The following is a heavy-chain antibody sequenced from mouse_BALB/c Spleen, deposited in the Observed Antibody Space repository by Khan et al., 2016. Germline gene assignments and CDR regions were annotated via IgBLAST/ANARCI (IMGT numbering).Heavy chain of an antibody. J-gene: IGHJ4*01. CDR3: ARSITRY. Sequence: QVQLQQPGAELARPGASVKLSCKASGYTFTSYWMQWVKQRPGQGLEWIGAIYPGDGDTRYTQKFKGKATLTADKSSSTAYMQLSSLASEDSAVYYCARSITRYWGQGTSVTVSS. D-gene: IGHD2-4*01. V-gene: IGHV1-87*01. CDR1: GYTFTSYW. CDR2: IYPGDGDT.